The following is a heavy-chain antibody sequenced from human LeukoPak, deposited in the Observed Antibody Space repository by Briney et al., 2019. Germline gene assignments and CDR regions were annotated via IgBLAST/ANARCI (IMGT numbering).Heavy chain of an antibody. CDR1: GGSISSYY. CDR2: IYTSGST. Sequence: PSETLSLTCTVSGGSISSYYWSWIRQPAGKGLEWIGRIYTSGSTNYNPSLKSRVTMSVDTSKNQFSLKLSSVTAADTAVYYCASSSPEYDILTGLRYYYYMDVWGKGTTVTISS. J-gene: IGHJ6*03. CDR3: ASSSPEYDILTGLRYYYYMDV. D-gene: IGHD3-9*01. V-gene: IGHV4-4*07.